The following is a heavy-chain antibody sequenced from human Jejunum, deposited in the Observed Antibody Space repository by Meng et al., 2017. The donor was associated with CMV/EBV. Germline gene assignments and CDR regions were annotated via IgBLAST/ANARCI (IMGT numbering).Heavy chain of an antibody. D-gene: IGHD6-19*01. Sequence: TFSSDAMSWVRQAPGKGLEWVSAISGSGDSTYYADSVKGRFTISRDNSKNTLYLQMNSLRAEDTAVYYCAKALMYSSGYYYYGMDVWGQGTTVTVSS. CDR2: ISGSGDST. V-gene: IGHV3-23*01. CDR3: AKALMYSSGYYYYGMDV. CDR1: TFSSDA. J-gene: IGHJ6*02.